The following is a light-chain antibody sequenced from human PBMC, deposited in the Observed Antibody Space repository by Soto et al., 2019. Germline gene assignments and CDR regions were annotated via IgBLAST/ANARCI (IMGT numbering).Light chain of an antibody. CDR2: GAS. J-gene: IGKJ1*01. Sequence: EKGMTQSPGSLSVSPGERAALSCRASQSVGSNLAWYQRKPGQAPRLLIYGASTRATGIPSRFSGSGSGTEFTLTISSLQSEDFEVYYCQQYYDWPWTFGQGTTVEIK. CDR1: QSVGSN. V-gene: IGKV3-15*01. CDR3: QQYYDWPWT.